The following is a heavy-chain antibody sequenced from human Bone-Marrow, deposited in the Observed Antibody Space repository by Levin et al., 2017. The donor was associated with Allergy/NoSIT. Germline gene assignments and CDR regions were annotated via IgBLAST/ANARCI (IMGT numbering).Heavy chain of an antibody. V-gene: IGHV1-69*01. CDR2: IIPIFGTA. CDR3: AISVGSTIFGRNFDY. CDR1: GGTFSSYA. Sequence: PGESLKISCKASGGTFSSYAISWVRQAPGQGLEWMGGIIPIFGTANYAQKFQGRVTITADESTSTAYMELSSLRSEDTAVYYCAISVGSTIFGRNFDYWGQGTLVTVSS. D-gene: IGHD3-3*01. J-gene: IGHJ4*02.